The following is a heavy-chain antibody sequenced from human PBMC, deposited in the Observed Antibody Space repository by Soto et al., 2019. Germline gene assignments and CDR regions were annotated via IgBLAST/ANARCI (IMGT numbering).Heavy chain of an antibody. CDR1: GGTFSSYA. V-gene: IGHV1-69*10. Sequence: ASAKVSCKASGGTFSSYAISWVRQAPGQGLEWMGGIIPILGIANYAQKFQGRVTITADKSTSTAYMELSSLRSEDTAVYYCAREVKDYYDSSGYYDAFDIWGQGTMVTVSS. CDR3: AREVKDYYDSSGYYDAFDI. CDR2: IIPILGIA. D-gene: IGHD3-22*01. J-gene: IGHJ3*02.